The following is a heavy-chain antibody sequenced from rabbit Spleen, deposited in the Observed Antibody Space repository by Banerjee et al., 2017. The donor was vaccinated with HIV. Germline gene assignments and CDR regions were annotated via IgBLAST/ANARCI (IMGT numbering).Heavy chain of an antibody. J-gene: IGHJ6*01. V-gene: IGHV1S40*01. CDR1: GFSFSSSDY. CDR3: ARDSGTSFSTYGMDL. D-gene: IGHD8-1*01. CDR2: IAGSSSGNT. Sequence: QSLEESGGDLVKPGAPLTLTCTASGFSFSSSDYMCWVRQAPGKGLEWISCIAGSSSGNTYSATWAKGRFTISKASSTTVTLQMTSLTVADTATYFCARDSGTSFSTYGMDLWGQGTLVTVS.